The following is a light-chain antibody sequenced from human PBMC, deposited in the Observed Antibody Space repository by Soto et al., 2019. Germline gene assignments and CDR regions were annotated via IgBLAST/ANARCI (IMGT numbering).Light chain of an antibody. J-gene: IGKJ5*01. CDR3: QQVNSYPIT. CDR2: AAS. CDR1: QDISSH. Sequence: DIQLTQSPSFLSASVGDRVTITCRASQDISSHSAWYQQKPGKAPKLLVYAASTLQIGVPPRFSGSGSGTEFILTISSVQPEDFAIYYCQQVNSYPITFGQGTRLDLK. V-gene: IGKV1-9*01.